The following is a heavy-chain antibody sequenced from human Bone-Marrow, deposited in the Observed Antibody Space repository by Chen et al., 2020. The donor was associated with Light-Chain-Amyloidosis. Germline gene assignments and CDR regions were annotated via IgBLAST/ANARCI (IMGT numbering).Heavy chain of an antibody. CDR2: ISGSGGST. J-gene: IGHJ6*03. Sequence: EVQLLESGVGLVQPGGSLRLSCAASGFTFSSYAMTWVRQAPGKGLEWVSTISGSGGSTYDADSVKGRLTISRDNSKNTLYLQMNSLRAEDTAVYYCANTGGAVNPYFYYYYMDVWGRGTTVTVSS. V-gene: IGHV3-23*01. CDR1: GFTFSSYA. D-gene: IGHD3-10*01. CDR3: ANTGGAVNPYFYYYYMDV.